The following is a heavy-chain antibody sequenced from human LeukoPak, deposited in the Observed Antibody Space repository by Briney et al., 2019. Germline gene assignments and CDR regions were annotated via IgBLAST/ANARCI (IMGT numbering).Heavy chain of an antibody. J-gene: IGHJ3*02. V-gene: IGHV6-1*01. CDR3: ARGWTRDGFNI. Sequence: SQTLSLTCVISGDSVSNNAWNWVRQTPSGGLECLGRTYYNSKWYNDYAESVKSRISISPDTSKNQFSLQLNSVTPEDTAVYYCARGWTRDGFNIWSQGIMVTVSS. CDR1: GDSVSNNA. D-gene: IGHD3/OR15-3a*01. CDR2: TYYNSKWYN.